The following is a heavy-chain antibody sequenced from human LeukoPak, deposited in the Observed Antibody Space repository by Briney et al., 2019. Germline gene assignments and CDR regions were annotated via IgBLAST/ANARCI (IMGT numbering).Heavy chain of an antibody. CDR1: GFTFGDYA. Sequence: KPGRSLRLSCTASGFTFGDYAMSWFRQAPGKGLEWVGFIRSKSYGGTTEYAASVKGRFTISRDDSKSLAYLQMNSLKTEDTAVYYCTRAGRYYYYYYMDVWGKGTTVTISS. CDR3: TRAGRYYYYYYMDV. V-gene: IGHV3-49*05. J-gene: IGHJ6*03. CDR2: IRSKSYGGTT.